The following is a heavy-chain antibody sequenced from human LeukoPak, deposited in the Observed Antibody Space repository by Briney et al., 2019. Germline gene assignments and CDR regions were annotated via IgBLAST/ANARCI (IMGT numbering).Heavy chain of an antibody. CDR3: AREPTRRNPRTYRSWDAYDI. CDR1: GFSFHTYD. V-gene: IGHV3-48*04. D-gene: IGHD2-2*01. Sequence: GGSLRLSCAASGFSFHTYDMNLVRQAPGKGLEWVSSISDVSDAIYYADSVKGRFTISRSNAENSLFLQMNSLRAEDTAVYYCAREPTRRNPRTYRSWDAYDIWGQGTTVTVSS. J-gene: IGHJ3*02. CDR2: ISDVSDAI.